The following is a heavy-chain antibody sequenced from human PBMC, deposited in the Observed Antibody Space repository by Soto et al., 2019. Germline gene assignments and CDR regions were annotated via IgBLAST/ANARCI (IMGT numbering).Heavy chain of an antibody. D-gene: IGHD4-17*01. J-gene: IGHJ1*01. Sequence: QVQLVQSGPDLKRPGASMKVSCKASGYTFTSYGITWVRQAPGQGLEWMAWISPLNGRTQYSQKAQGRVTLSTDTSSSPAYREMTTLIVDEPAVHYYAMDYGDRPEYFKHWGQVALVTFS. V-gene: IGHV1-18*04. CDR2: ISPLNGRT. CDR1: GYTFTSYG. CDR3: AMDYGDRPEYFKH.